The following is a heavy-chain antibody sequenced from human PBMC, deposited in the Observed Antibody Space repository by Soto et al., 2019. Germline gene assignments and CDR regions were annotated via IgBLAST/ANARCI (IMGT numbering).Heavy chain of an antibody. CDR1: GGSFIGDY. D-gene: IGHD2-21*01. V-gene: IGHV4-34*01. J-gene: IGHJ6*02. Sequence: SETLSLTCAVYGGSFIGDYWSWIRQPPGKGLEWIGEINHSGSTNYNPSLKSRVTISVDTSKNQFSLKLSSVTAADTAVYYCARTKRLPSLYYYGMDVWGQGTTVTVS. CDR3: ARTKRLPSLYYYGMDV. CDR2: INHSGST.